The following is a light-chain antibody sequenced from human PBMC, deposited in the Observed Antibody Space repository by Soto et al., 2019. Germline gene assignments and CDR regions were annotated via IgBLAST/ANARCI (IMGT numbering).Light chain of an antibody. CDR3: CSYAGSSTFV. CDR2: EVI. J-gene: IGLJ1*01. CDR1: SSDVGSYNL. Sequence: QSALTQPASVSGSPGQSITISCTGTSSDVGSYNLVSWYQQHPGKAPKLMIYEVIKRPSGVSNRFSGSKSGNTASLTISGLQAEEEADYYCCSYAGSSTFVFGTGTKVTVL. V-gene: IGLV2-23*02.